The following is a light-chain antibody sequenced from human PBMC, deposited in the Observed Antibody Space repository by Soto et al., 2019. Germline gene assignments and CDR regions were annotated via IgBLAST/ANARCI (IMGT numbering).Light chain of an antibody. CDR3: QQYDNFPLT. CDR2: DAS. Sequence: DIQMTQSPSSLSASVGDRVTITCQASQDISNYLNWYQQKPGKAPKLLIYDASNLATGVPSRFSGRGSGTDFTFTISSLQPEDIATYYCQQYDNFPLTFGGGTKVESK. V-gene: IGKV1-33*01. CDR1: QDISNY. J-gene: IGKJ4*01.